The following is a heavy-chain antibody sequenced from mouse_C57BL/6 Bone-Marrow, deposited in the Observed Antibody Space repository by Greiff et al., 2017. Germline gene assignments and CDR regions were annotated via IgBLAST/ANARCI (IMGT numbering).Heavy chain of an antibody. J-gene: IGHJ1*03. V-gene: IGHV1-5*01. Sequence: EVQLQESGTVLARPGASVKMSCKTSGYTFTSYWMHWVKQRPGQGLEWIGAIYPGNSDTSYNQKFKGKAKLTAVTSASTAYMELSSLTNEDSAVYYCTRSDYYGSSYFYWYFDVWGTGTTVTVSS. CDR3: TRSDYYGSSYFYWYFDV. D-gene: IGHD1-1*01. CDR2: IYPGNSDT. CDR1: GYTFTSYW.